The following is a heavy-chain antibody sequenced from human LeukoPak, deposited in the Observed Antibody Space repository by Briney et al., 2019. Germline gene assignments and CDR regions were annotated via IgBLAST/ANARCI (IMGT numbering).Heavy chain of an antibody. J-gene: IGHJ4*02. CDR1: GGSISSSSYY. Sequence: SETLSLTCTVSGGSISSSSYYWGWIRQPPGKGLEWIGSIYYSGSTYYNPSLKSRVTISVDTSKNQFSLKLSSVTAADTAVYYCARDHDFWSGYPWGVRYYFDYWGQGTLVTVSS. CDR2: IYYSGST. D-gene: IGHD3-3*01. V-gene: IGHV4-39*07. CDR3: ARDHDFWSGYPWGVRYYFDY.